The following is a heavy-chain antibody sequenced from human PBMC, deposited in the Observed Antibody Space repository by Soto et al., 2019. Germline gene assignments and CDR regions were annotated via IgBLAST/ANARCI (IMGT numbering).Heavy chain of an antibody. J-gene: IGHJ4*02. CDR3: ARQSYYYGSGPY. Sequence: TSETLSLTCTVSGGSISSSSYYWGWIRQPPGKGLEWIGSIYYSGSTYYNPSLKSRVTISVDTSKNQFSLKLSSVTAADTAVYYCARQSYYYGSGPYWGQGTLVTVSS. CDR1: GGSISSSSYY. D-gene: IGHD3-10*01. V-gene: IGHV4-39*01. CDR2: IYYSGST.